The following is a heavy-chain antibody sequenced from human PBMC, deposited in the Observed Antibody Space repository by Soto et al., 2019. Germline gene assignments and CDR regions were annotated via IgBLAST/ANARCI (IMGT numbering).Heavy chain of an antibody. CDR3: ARGRYGDY. J-gene: IGHJ4*02. CDR2: ISAHNGNT. Sequence: QVHLVQSGAEVKKPGASVKVSCKGSGYDFTTYGITWVRQAPGQGLEWMAWISAHNGNTDYAQKLQGRVTMTRDTSTSTAYMELRSLRSDDTAMYYCARGRYGDYWGQGALVTVSS. CDR1: GYDFTTYG. D-gene: IGHD1-1*01. V-gene: IGHV1-18*01.